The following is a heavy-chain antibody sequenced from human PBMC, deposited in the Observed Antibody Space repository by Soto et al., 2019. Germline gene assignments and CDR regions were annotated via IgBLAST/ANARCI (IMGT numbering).Heavy chain of an antibody. CDR3: ASHPTSSGYAYELSVL. V-gene: IGHV5-51*01. J-gene: IGHJ3*01. Sequence: PGESLKISCKGSGYSFTSYWIGWVRQMPGKGLEWMGIIYPGDSDTRYSPSFQGQVTISADKSISTAYLQWSSLKASDTAMYYSASHPTSSGYAYELSVLWGQGTMVTVSS. D-gene: IGHD5-12*01. CDR2: IYPGDSDT. CDR1: GYSFTSYW.